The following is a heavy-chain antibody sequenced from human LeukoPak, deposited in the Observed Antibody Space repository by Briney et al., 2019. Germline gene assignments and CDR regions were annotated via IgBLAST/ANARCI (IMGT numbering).Heavy chain of an antibody. J-gene: IGHJ3*02. CDR1: GFTFSSYE. D-gene: IGHD6-19*01. CDR2: ISSSGSTI. V-gene: IGHV3-48*03. Sequence: GGSLRLSCAASGFTFSSYEMSWVRQAPGKGLEWVSYISSSGSTIYYADSVKGRFTISRDNAKNSLYLQMNSLGAEDTAVYYCARERWLADAFDIWGQGTMVTVSS. CDR3: ARERWLADAFDI.